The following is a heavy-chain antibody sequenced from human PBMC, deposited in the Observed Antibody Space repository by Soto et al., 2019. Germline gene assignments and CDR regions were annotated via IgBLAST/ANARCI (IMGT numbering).Heavy chain of an antibody. CDR3: ARAEMATTDYYYYGMDV. Sequence: QVQLVQSGAEVKKPGSSVKVSCKASGGTFSSYAISWVRQAPGQGLEWMGGIIPIFGTANYAQKFQGRVTITADKSMSTAYMELSSLRSVDTAVYYCARAEMATTDYYYYGMDVWGQGTTVTVSS. D-gene: IGHD5-12*01. J-gene: IGHJ6*02. CDR2: IIPIFGTA. CDR1: GGTFSSYA. V-gene: IGHV1-69*06.